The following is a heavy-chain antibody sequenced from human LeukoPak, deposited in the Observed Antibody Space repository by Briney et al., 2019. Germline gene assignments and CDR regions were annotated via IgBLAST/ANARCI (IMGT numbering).Heavy chain of an antibody. CDR2: INPNSGGT. J-gene: IGHJ4*02. V-gene: IGHV1-2*02. Sequence: ASVKVSCKASGYTFTGYYIHGVRQAPGQGLEWMGWINPNSGGTNYAQNFQGRVTMTRDTSISTAYMELTSLRSDDTAVYYCATARDRNSVYSSFDYWGQGTLVTVSS. CDR1: GYTFTGYY. CDR3: ATARDRNSVYSSFDY. D-gene: IGHD5/OR15-5a*01.